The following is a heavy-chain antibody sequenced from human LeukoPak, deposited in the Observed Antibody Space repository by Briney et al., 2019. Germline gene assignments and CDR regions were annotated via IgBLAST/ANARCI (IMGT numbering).Heavy chain of an antibody. J-gene: IGHJ4*02. V-gene: IGHV3-73*01. CDR1: GFIFSDSV. CDR2: IRTKPGSYAT. Sequence: GGSLRLSCAASGFIFSDSVMFWVRQASGKGLEWVGRIRTKPGSYATTYAASVKDGFTISRDDSKNMAYLQMNSLKTEDTAVYYCTRAVSGTWGFDLWGQGILVTVSS. CDR3: TRAVSGTWGFDL. D-gene: IGHD6-19*01.